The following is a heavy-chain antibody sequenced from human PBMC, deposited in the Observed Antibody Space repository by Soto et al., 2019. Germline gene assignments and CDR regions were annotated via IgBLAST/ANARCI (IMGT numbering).Heavy chain of an antibody. D-gene: IGHD6-19*01. V-gene: IGHV1-58*01. J-gene: IGHJ3*02. CDR1: GFTFTSSA. Sequence: SVKVSCKASGFTFTSSAVQWVRQARGQRLEWIGWIVVGSGNTNYAQKFQERVTITRDMSTSTAYMELSSLRSEDTAVYYCAAVRMMAGTNALDIWGQGTMVTVSS. CDR2: IVVGSGNT. CDR3: AAVRMMAGTNALDI.